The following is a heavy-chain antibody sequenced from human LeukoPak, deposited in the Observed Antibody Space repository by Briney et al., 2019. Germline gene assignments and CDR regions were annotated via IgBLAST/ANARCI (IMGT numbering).Heavy chain of an antibody. J-gene: IGHJ5*02. CDR3: ARHVGMIWFDP. Sequence: SETLSLTWTVSGGSISSSSYYSGWIRQPPGKGLEWIGSIYYSGSTYYNPSLKSRVTTSVDTSKNQFSLKLSSVTAADTAVYYCARHVGMIWFDPWGQGTLVTVSS. CDR1: GGSISSSSYY. D-gene: IGHD2-21*01. CDR2: IYYSGST. V-gene: IGHV4-39*01.